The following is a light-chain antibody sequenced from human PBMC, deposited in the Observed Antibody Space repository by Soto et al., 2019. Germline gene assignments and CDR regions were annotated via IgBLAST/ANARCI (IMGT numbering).Light chain of an antibody. CDR1: NSDVGGYNY. CDR2: EVN. V-gene: IGLV2-8*01. Sequence: QSALTQPPSASGSPGQSVTISCTGTNSDVGGYNYVSWYRQHPGKAPKHMIYEVNKRPSGVPDRFSGSKSGNTAALTVSGVQAVDEADYYCSSYAGNNILLFGGGTKVTVL. CDR3: SSYAGNNILL. J-gene: IGLJ3*02.